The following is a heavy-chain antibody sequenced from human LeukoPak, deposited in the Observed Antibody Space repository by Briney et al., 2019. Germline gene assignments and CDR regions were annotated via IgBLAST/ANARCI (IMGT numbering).Heavy chain of an antibody. J-gene: IGHJ4*02. CDR3: ASHEGGSGYSPYYFDY. Sequence: PGGSLRLSCAASGFTVSSNYMSWVRQAPGKGLEWVSVIYSGGSTYYADSVKGRFTISRDNSKNTLYLQMNSLRAEDTAVYYCASHEGGSGYSPYYFDYWGQGTLVTLSS. D-gene: IGHD3-22*01. V-gene: IGHV3-53*01. CDR1: GFTVSSNY. CDR2: IYSGGST.